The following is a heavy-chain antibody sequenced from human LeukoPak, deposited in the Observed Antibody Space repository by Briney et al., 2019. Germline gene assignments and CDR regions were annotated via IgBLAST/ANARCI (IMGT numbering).Heavy chain of an antibody. J-gene: IGHJ3*02. D-gene: IGHD5-18*01. CDR1: GFTFSSYA. V-gene: IGHV3-48*04. CDR2: ISSSGSTI. CDR3: ARVTAMVSAFDI. Sequence: GGSLRLSCAASGFTFSSYAMSWVRQAPGKGLEWVSYISSSGSTIYYADSVKGRFTISRDNAKNSLYLQMNSLRAEDTAVYYCARVTAMVSAFDIWGQGTMVTVSS.